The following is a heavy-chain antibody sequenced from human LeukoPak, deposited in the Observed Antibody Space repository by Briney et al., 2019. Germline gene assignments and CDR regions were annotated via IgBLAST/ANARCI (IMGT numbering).Heavy chain of an antibody. J-gene: IGHJ3*02. Sequence: PGGSLRLSCAASGFTFSSYAMSWVRQAPGKGLEWVSAISGSGGSTYYADSVKGRFTISRDNSKNTLYLQMNSLRAEDAAVYYCAKDGYSGSYYEGAAFDIWGQGTMVTVSS. D-gene: IGHD1-26*01. CDR2: ISGSGGST. V-gene: IGHV3-23*01. CDR3: AKDGYSGSYYEGAAFDI. CDR1: GFTFSSYA.